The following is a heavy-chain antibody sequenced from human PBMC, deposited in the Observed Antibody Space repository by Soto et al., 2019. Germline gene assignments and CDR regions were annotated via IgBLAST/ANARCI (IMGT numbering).Heavy chain of an antibody. Sequence: SETLCLTCGVYGGSCSGYYWSWIRQPPGKGLEWIGEINHSGSTNYNPSLKSRVTISVDTSKNQFSLKLSSVTAADTAVYYCARGRKKGYCSGGSCQKNWFDPWGQGTLVTVSS. J-gene: IGHJ5*02. V-gene: IGHV4-34*01. CDR2: INHSGST. CDR1: GGSCSGYY. CDR3: ARGRKKGYCSGGSCQKNWFDP. D-gene: IGHD2-15*01.